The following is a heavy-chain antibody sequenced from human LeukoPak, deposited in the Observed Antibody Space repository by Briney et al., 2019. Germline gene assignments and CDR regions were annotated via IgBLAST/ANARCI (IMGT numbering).Heavy chain of an antibody. J-gene: IGHJ4*02. Sequence: GGSLRLSCAASGFTLTTYAMNWVRQAPGKGLEWVSAVVGNGNTYYAGSVKGRFTISRDTSKNMLYLQMNSLRVEDTAIYYCAKDRAPDTGWNFDYWGQGTLVSVSS. D-gene: IGHD6-19*01. CDR2: VVGNGNT. CDR3: AKDRAPDTGWNFDY. CDR1: GFTLTTYA. V-gene: IGHV3-23*01.